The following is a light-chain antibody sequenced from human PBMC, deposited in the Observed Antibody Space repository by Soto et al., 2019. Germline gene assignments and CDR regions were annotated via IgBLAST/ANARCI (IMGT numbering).Light chain of an antibody. CDR2: GNS. Sequence: QAVVTQPPSVSGAPGQRVTISCTGSSSNIGAGYDVHWYQQLPGTAPKLLIYGNSNRPSGVPDRFSGSKSGTSASLAITGXQAEDEADYYCQSYDSSLSGSYVVFGGX. J-gene: IGLJ2*01. CDR1: SSNIGAGYD. CDR3: QSYDSSLSGSYVV. V-gene: IGLV1-40*01.